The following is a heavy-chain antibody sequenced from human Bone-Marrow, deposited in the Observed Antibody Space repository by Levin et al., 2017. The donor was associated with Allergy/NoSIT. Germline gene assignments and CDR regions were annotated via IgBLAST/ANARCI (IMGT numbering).Heavy chain of an antibody. CDR3: ARVIKQQLVPFSDWFDP. Sequence: PSETLSLTCTVSGGSISSGDYYWSWIRQPPGKGLEWIGYIYYSGSTYYNPSLKSRVTISVDTSKNQFSLKLSSVTAADTAVYYCARVIKQQLVPFSDWFDPWGQGTLVTVSS. J-gene: IGHJ5*02. CDR2: IYYSGST. D-gene: IGHD6-13*01. V-gene: IGHV4-30-4*01. CDR1: GGSISSGDYY.